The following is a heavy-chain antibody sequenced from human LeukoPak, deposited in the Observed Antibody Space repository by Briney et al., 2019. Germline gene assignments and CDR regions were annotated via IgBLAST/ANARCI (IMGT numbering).Heavy chain of an antibody. CDR1: GFTFSRNV. CDR3: ARGGIPTGSYYYFYYMDV. V-gene: IGHV3-30*01. J-gene: IGHJ6*03. Sequence: PGSSLRLSCAASGFTFSRNVMHWVRQAPGKGLEWVATISYDGNNKFHSDSVKGRFTISRDNSRNTLYLQMNSLRGEDAAVYSCARGGIPTGSYYYFYYMDVWGKGTAVTVSS. CDR2: ISYDGNNK. D-gene: IGHD3-10*01.